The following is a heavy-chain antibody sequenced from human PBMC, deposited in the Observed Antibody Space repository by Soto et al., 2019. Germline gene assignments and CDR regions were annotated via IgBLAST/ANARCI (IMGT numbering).Heavy chain of an antibody. CDR1: GGSFSGYY. Sequence: SETLSLTCAVYGGSFSGYYWSWIRQPPGKGLEWVGEINHSGSTNYNPSLKSRVTISVDTSKNQFSLKLSSVTAADTAVYYCARLVEGMVRGVIEYYYGMDVWGQGTTVTVSS. J-gene: IGHJ6*02. D-gene: IGHD3-10*01. CDR2: INHSGST. CDR3: ARLVEGMVRGVIEYYYGMDV. V-gene: IGHV4-34*01.